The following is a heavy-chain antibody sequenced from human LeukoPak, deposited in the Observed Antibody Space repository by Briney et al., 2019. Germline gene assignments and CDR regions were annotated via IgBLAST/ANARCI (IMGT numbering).Heavy chain of an antibody. CDR2: INPNSGGT. D-gene: IGHD6-19*01. J-gene: IGHJ5*02. CDR3: ARLLEQWLVQNEYNWFDP. CDR1: GYTFTGYY. V-gene: IGHV1-2*02. Sequence: ASVKVSCKASGYTFTGYYMHWVRQAPGQGLEWMEWINPNSGGTNYAQKFQGRVTMTRDTSISTAYMELSRLRSDDTAVYYCARLLEQWLVQNEYNWFDPWGQGTLVTVSS.